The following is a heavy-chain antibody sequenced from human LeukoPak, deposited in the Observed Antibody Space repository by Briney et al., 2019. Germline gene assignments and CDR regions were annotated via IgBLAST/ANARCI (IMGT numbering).Heavy chain of an antibody. CDR1: GYXFTGYY. J-gene: IGHJ6*02. CDR2: INPNSGGT. Sequence: ASVKVSCKASGYXFTGYYIHWVRQAPGQGHEWMGWINPNSGGTNYAQKFQGRVTMTRDTSISTAYMELSRLRSDDTAVYYCARYGLHYYYYGMDVWGQGTTVTVSS. V-gene: IGHV1-2*02. D-gene: IGHD3-10*01. CDR3: ARYGLHYYYYGMDV.